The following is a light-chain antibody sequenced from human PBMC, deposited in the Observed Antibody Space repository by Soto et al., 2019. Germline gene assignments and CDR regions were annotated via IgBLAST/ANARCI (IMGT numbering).Light chain of an antibody. CDR3: LQGYISPWT. CDR1: QSDSVY. J-gene: IGKJ1*01. Sequence: DIQMTQSPSSLSASVGDRVTISCRASQSDSVYLHRYQQKAGTAPKLLIYAASNLQSGVPSRFSGSGSGTDFTLTISSLQPEDFAAYYCLQGYISPWTFGQGTNVEIK. CDR2: AAS. V-gene: IGKV1-39*01.